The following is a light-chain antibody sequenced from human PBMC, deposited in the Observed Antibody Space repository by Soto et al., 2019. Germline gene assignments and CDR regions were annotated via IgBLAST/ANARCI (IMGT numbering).Light chain of an antibody. Sequence: VIWMTQSPSLLSASTGDRVTISCRMSQGISNYLAWYQQKPGKAPELLIYAASTLQSGVPSRFSGSGSGTDFTLTISCLQSEDFATYYCQQSYSSPPTFGQGTKVDIK. V-gene: IGKV1D-8*01. J-gene: IGKJ1*01. CDR3: QQSYSSPPT. CDR1: QGISNY. CDR2: AAS.